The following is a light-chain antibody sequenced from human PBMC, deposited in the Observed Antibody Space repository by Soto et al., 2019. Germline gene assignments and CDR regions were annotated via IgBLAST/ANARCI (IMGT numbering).Light chain of an antibody. CDR1: SSDVGDYNY. Sequence: QSALTQPPSASGTPGQSVTIPCSGTSSDVGDYNYVSWYQQHPGKAPKLMIYEVSRRPSGVPDRFFGSKSGNTASLTVSGLQAEDEADYYCSSNAGSNNLVFGGGTKLTVL. CDR3: SSNAGSNNLV. CDR2: EVS. V-gene: IGLV2-8*01. J-gene: IGLJ2*01.